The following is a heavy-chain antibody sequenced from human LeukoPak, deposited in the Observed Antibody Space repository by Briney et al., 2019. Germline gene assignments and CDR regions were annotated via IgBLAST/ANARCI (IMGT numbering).Heavy chain of an antibody. CDR3: AREGAAFLGYFQH. V-gene: IGHV3-30*14. J-gene: IGHJ1*01. D-gene: IGHD6-13*01. CDR2: ISYDGSNK. Sequence: YPGRSLRLSCAASGFTFSSYAMHWVRQAPGKGLEWVAVISYDGSNKYYADSVKGRFTISRDNSKNTLYLQMNSLRAEDTAVYYCAREGAAFLGYFQHWGQGTLVTVSS. CDR1: GFTFSSYA.